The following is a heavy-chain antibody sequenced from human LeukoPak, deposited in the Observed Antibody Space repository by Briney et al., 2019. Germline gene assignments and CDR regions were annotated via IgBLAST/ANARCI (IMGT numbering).Heavy chain of an antibody. V-gene: IGHV4-61*01. CDR3: ARQEIAAAGTVYFDH. Sequence: SETLSLTCTVSGGSVSSGSYYWSWIRQPPGKGLEWIGYIYYSGSTNYNPSLKSRVTISVDTSKIQFSLKLSSVTAADTAVYYCARQEIAAAGTVYFDHWGQGTLVTVSS. CDR2: IYYSGST. D-gene: IGHD6-13*01. J-gene: IGHJ4*02. CDR1: GGSVSSGSYY.